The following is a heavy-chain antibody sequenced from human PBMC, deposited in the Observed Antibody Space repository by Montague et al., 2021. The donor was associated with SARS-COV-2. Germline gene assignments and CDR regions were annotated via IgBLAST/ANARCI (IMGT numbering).Heavy chain of an antibody. CDR3: ARHGDSGYEPDGFHI. J-gene: IGHJ3*02. V-gene: IGHV4-39*01. CDR1: GGSISSRSYY. CDR2: IHYSGST. Sequence: ETLSLTCTVSGGSISSRSYYWGWIRQSPGMGLEWIGSIHYSGSTFYNPSLKSRVTISVDTSKNQFSLRVSGVTAEDTTVYFCARHGDSGYEPDGFHIWGQGTRVTVSS. D-gene: IGHD5-12*01.